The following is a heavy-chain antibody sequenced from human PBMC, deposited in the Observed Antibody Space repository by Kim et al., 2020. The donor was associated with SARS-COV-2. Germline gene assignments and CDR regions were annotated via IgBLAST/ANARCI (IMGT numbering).Heavy chain of an antibody. CDR2: HSGNT. Sequence: HSGNTKYNPTLKSRVTISVDTSKNQCSLKRSSVTAADTAVYYCCYGYFDYWGQGTLVTVSS. V-gene: IGHV4-34*01. CDR3: CYGYFDY. D-gene: IGHD2-2*01. J-gene: IGHJ4*02.